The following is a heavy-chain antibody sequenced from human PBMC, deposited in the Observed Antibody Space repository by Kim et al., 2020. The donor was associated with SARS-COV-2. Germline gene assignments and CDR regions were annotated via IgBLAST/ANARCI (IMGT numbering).Heavy chain of an antibody. V-gene: IGHV1-69*01. Sequence: ANQFQGRVTITADESTNTAYMELSSLGSEDTAVYYCARDSDYYYYYGMDVWGQGTTVTVSS. D-gene: IGHD6-19*01. J-gene: IGHJ6*02. CDR3: ARDSDYYYYYGMDV.